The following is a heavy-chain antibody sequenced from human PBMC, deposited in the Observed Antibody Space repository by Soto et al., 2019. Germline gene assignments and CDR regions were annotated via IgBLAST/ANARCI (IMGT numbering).Heavy chain of an antibody. CDR2: ISNDGNTK. CDR1: GFIFRSHG. D-gene: IGHD5-18*01. J-gene: IGHJ4*02. Sequence: QVQLVESGGGVVQPGKSLRLSCAVSGFIFRSHGMHWVRQAPGKGLEWMAVISNDGNTKYYADSVKGRFTLSRDNATDTLDLQTTTLRPEDTAGYYCANDREDTAMTFDYLWQGTLVIVSS. V-gene: IGHV3-30*18. CDR3: ANDREDTAMTFDY.